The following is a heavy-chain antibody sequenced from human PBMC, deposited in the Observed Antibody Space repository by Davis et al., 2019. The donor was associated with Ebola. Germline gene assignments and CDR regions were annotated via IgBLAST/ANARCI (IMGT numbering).Heavy chain of an antibody. CDR3: AGRTYGSGSY. Sequence: GESLKIFCAASAFTVSSNYMTWVRQAPGKGLEWVSIIYSGAGGSTYYADSVKGRFTISRDSARSTLYLQMNSLRADDTAVYYCAGRTYGSGSYWGQGTLVTVSS. CDR1: AFTVSSNY. J-gene: IGHJ4*02. D-gene: IGHD3-10*01. V-gene: IGHV3-53*01. CDR2: IYSGAGGST.